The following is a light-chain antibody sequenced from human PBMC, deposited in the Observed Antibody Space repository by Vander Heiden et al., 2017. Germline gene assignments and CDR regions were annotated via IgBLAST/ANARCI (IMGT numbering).Light chain of an antibody. CDR2: RNN. CDR3: AAWDDSLSGPVV. Sequence: QSVLTQPPSASGPPGQRVTISCSGSSSNIGSNYVYWYQQLPRTAPKLLIYRNNQRPSGVPDRFSGSKSGTSASLAISGLRSEDEADYYCAAWDDSLSGPVVFGGGTKLTVL. J-gene: IGLJ2*01. V-gene: IGLV1-47*01. CDR1: SSNIGSNY.